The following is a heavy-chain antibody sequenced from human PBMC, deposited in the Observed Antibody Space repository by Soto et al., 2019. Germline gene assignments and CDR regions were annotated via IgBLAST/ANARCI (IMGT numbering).Heavy chain of an antibody. Sequence: EVQLVESGGGLVKPGGSLRLSCAASGFTFSNAWMSWVRQAPGKGLEWVGRIKSKTDGGTTDYAAPVKGRFTISRDDSKNTLYLQMNSLKTEDTAVYYCTTDVRLLWFGEPMDLWGQGTTVTVSS. V-gene: IGHV3-15*01. CDR3: TTDVRLLWFGEPMDL. J-gene: IGHJ6*02. D-gene: IGHD3-10*01. CDR2: IKSKTDGGTT. CDR1: GFTFSNAW.